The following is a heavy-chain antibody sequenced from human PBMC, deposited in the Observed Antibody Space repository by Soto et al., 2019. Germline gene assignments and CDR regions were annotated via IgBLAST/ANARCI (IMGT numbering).Heavy chain of an antibody. Sequence: ASVKVSCKASGYTFTSYGISWVRQAPGQGLEWMGWISAYNGNTNYAQKLQGRVTMTTDTSTSTAYMELRSLRSDDTDVCYCTRGGSIVVVGAATESYYYCYGMDVWGQGTTVTVSS. CDR2: ISAYNGNT. D-gene: IGHD2-15*01. CDR3: TRGGSIVVVGAATESYYYCYGMDV. J-gene: IGHJ6*02. CDR1: GYTFTSYG. V-gene: IGHV1-18*01.